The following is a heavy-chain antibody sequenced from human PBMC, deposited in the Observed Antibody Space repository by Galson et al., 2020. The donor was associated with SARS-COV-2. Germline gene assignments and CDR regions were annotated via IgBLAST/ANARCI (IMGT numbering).Heavy chain of an antibody. J-gene: IGHJ2*01. CDR1: GFTFSTYW. CDR2: IQEDGSEK. Sequence: GESLKISCAASGFTFSTYWMTWVRQAPGKGLEWVANIQEDGSEKNYMDSVKGRFTISRDNAKKSLGLQMNSLRVEDTAIYYCALIGDGYGFDLWGRGTLVTVSS. CDR3: ALIGDGYGFDL. D-gene: IGHD2-2*03. V-gene: IGHV3-7*01.